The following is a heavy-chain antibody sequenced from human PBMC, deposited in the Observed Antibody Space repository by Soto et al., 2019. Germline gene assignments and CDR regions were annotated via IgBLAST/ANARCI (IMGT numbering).Heavy chain of an antibody. Sequence: SETLSLTCTVSGGSISSGGYYWSWIRQHPGKGLEWIGYIYYSGSTYYNPSLKSRVTISVDTSKNQFSLKLSSVTAADTAVYYCARVLYDFWSGYPPTYYFDYWGQGTLVTVSS. CDR2: IYYSGST. J-gene: IGHJ4*02. V-gene: IGHV4-31*03. CDR3: ARVLYDFWSGYPPTYYFDY. D-gene: IGHD3-3*01. CDR1: GGSISSGGYY.